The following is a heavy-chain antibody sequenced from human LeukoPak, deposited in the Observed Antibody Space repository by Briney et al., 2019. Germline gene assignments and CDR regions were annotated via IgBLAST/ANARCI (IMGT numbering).Heavy chain of an antibody. CDR1: GGSVSSGSYY. D-gene: IGHD2-2*01. CDR3: ARDRGYCSSTSCYVRRNDAFDI. V-gene: IGHV4-61*01. J-gene: IGHJ3*02. CDR2: IYYSGST. Sequence: SETLSLTCTVSGGSVSSGSYYWSWIRQPPGKGLEWIGYIYYSGSTNYNPSLKSRVTISVDTSKNQFSPKLSSVTAADTAVYYCARDRGYCSSTSCYVRRNDAFDIWGQGTMVTVSS.